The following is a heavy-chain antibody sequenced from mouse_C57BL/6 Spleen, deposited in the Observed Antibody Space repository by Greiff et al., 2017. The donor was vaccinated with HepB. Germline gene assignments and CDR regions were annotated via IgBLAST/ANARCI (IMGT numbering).Heavy chain of an antibody. D-gene: IGHD1-1*01. V-gene: IGHV1-64*01. CDR1: GYTFTSYW. CDR2: IHPNSGST. J-gene: IGHJ3*01. CDR3: AYYGSSYSAY. Sequence: QVQLQQPGAELVKPGASVRLSCKASGYTFTSYWMHWVKQRPGQGLEWIGMIHPNSGSTNYNEKFKSKATLTVDKSSSTAYMQLSSLTSEDSAVYYCAYYGSSYSAYWGQGTLVTVSA.